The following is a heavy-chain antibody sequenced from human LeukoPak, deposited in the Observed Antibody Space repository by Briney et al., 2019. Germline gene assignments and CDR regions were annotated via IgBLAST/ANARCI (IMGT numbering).Heavy chain of an antibody. V-gene: IGHV3-23*01. Sequence: GGTLRLSCAASGFTFSSYGMSWVRQAPGKGLEWVSAISGSGGSTYYADSVKGRFTISRDNSKNTLYLQMNSLRAEDTAVYYCAREGHSGSYYRYWGQGTLVTVSS. D-gene: IGHD1-26*01. CDR3: AREGHSGSYYRY. J-gene: IGHJ4*02. CDR2: ISGSGGST. CDR1: GFTFSSYG.